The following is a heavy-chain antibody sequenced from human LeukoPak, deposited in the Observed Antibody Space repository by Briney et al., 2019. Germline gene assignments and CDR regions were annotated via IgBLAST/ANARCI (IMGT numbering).Heavy chain of an antibody. V-gene: IGHV3-23*01. Sequence: GSLRLSCAASGFTFSSYAMSWVRQAPGKGLEWVSGFSESFSGSGGKTHSADSVKGRFTISRDNSKKMLYLQMNSLRGDDTAVYFCAKGKINHEGAFDIWGQGTLVTVSS. CDR2: FSESFSGSGGKT. CDR1: GFTFSSYA. J-gene: IGHJ3*02. CDR3: AKGKINHEGAFDI.